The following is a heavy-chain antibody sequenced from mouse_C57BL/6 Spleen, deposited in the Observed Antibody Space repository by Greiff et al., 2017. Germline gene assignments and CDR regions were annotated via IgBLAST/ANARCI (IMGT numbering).Heavy chain of an antibody. Sequence: QVQLQQPGAELVKPGASVKLSCKASGYTFTSYWMHWVKQRPGQGLEWIGMIHPNSGSTNYNEKFKSKATLTVDKSYSTAYMQLSSLTSEDSAVYYCARGDSSGSYYFDYWGQGTTLTVSS. CDR2: IHPNSGST. V-gene: IGHV1-64*01. D-gene: IGHD3-2*02. J-gene: IGHJ2*01. CDR1: GYTFTSYW. CDR3: ARGDSSGSYYFDY.